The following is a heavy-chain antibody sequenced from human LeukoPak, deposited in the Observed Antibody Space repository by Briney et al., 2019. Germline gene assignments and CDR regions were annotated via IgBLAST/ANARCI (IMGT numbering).Heavy chain of an antibody. CDR2: IIPIFGTA. V-gene: IGHV1-69*13. Sequence: GASVKVSCKPSGGTFSSYAISWVRQAPGQGREWMGGIIPIFGTANYAQKFQGRVTITADESTSTAYMELSSLRSEDTAVYYCARVSSPYYYNMDVWGKGTTVTVSS. CDR3: ARVSSPYYYNMDV. CDR1: GGTFSSYA. J-gene: IGHJ6*03. D-gene: IGHD6-19*01.